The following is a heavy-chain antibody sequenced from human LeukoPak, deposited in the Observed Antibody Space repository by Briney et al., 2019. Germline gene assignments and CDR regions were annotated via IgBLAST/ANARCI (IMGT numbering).Heavy chain of an antibody. CDR2: INWNGGST. J-gene: IGHJ6*03. D-gene: IGHD3-10*01. V-gene: IGHV3-20*04. Sequence: GGSLRLSRAASGFTFDDYGMSWVRQAPGKGLEWVSGINWNGGSTGYADSVKGRFTISRDNAKNSLYLQMDSLRAEDTALYYCARYMGGYGSGSSYYYYYMDVWGKGTAVTVSS. CDR3: ARYMGGYGSGSSYYYYYMDV. CDR1: GFTFDDYG.